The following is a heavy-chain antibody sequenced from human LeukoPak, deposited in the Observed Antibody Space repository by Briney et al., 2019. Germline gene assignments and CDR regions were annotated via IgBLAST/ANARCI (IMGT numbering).Heavy chain of an antibody. V-gene: IGHV4-61*01. J-gene: IGHJ5*02. D-gene: IGHD1-26*01. CDR1: GGSVSSGSYY. CDR3: ASNLSGSYYNWFDP. CDR2: IYYSGST. Sequence: SETLSLTCTVSGGSVSSGSYYWSWIRQPPGKGLEWIWYIYYSGSTNYNPSLKSRVTISVDTSKNQFSLKLSSVTAADTAVYYCASNLSGSYYNWFDPWGQGTLVTVSS.